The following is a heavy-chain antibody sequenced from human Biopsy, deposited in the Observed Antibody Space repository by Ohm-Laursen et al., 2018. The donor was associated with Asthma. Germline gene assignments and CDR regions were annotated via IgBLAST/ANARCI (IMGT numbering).Heavy chain of an antibody. V-gene: IGHV4-59*01. CDR2: SSYSGFR. J-gene: IGHJ4*02. Sequence: SETLSLTCTFSGGSINSDYWSWIRQPPGKGLEWIGLSSYSGFRKYNPSIKSRVTISVDTSKNQLSLNLTSVIAADTAVYYCARDQGDSKFDYWGQGILVTVSS. CDR1: GGSINSDY. CDR3: ARDQGDSKFDY. D-gene: IGHD3-16*01.